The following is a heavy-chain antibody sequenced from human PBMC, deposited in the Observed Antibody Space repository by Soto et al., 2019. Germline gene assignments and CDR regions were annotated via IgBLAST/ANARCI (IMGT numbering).Heavy chain of an antibody. CDR1: GYTFTSYD. J-gene: IGHJ4*02. CDR3: ARELSSSWRLDY. CDR2: MNPNSGNT. D-gene: IGHD6-13*01. Sequence: QVQLVQSGAEVKKPGDSVKVSCKASGYTFTSYDINWVRQATGQGLEWMGWMNPNSGNTGYAQKFQGRVTMTRNTSISTAYMELSSLKSEDTAVYYCARELSSSWRLDYWGQGTLVTVSS. V-gene: IGHV1-8*01.